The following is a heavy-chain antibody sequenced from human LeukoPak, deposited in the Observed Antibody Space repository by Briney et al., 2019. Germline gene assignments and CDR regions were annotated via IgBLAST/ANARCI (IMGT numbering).Heavy chain of an antibody. CDR2: IIPIFGTA. CDR1: GGTFSSYA. V-gene: IGHV1-69*13. Sequence: SVKVSCEASGGTFSSYAISWVRQAPGQGLEWVGGIIPIFGTANYAQKFQGRVTITADESTSTAYMELSSLRSEDTAVYYCARVGESGYYHLYYYYYGMDVWGQGTTVTVSS. D-gene: IGHD3-3*01. CDR3: ARVGESGYYHLYYYYYGMDV. J-gene: IGHJ6*02.